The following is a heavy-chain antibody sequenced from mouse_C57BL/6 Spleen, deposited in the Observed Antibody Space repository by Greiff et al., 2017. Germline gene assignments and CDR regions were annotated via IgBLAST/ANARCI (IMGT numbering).Heavy chain of an antibody. Sequence: EVQVVESGGGLVKPGGSLKLSCAASGFTFSSYAMSWVRQTPEKRLEWVATISDGGSYTYSPDNVKGRFTISRDNAKNNLYLQMSHLKSEDTAMYYCAKETGAWFAYWGQGTLVTVSA. CDR2: ISDGGSYT. CDR1: GFTFSSYA. CDR3: AKETGAWFAY. V-gene: IGHV5-4*01. D-gene: IGHD4-1*01. J-gene: IGHJ3*01.